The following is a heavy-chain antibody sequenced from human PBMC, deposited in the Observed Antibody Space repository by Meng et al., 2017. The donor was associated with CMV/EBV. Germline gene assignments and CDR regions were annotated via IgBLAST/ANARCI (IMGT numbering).Heavy chain of an antibody. Sequence: GGSLRLSCAASGFTFSSYWMSWVRRAPGKGLEWVANIKQDGSEKYYVDSVKGRFTIARDNAKNSLYLQKNSLRAEETAVYYCARQYYDILTGYYNVIGVFDYWGQGTLVTVSS. V-gene: IGHV3-7*01. CDR3: ARQYYDILTGYYNVIGVFDY. CDR1: GFTFSSYW. CDR2: IKQDGSEK. D-gene: IGHD3-9*01. J-gene: IGHJ4*02.